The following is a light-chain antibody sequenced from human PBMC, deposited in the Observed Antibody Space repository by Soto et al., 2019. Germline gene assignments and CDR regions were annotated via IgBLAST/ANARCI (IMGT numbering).Light chain of an antibody. Sequence: QSLLAQPAPVSGSPGQAITLSCTGTSSDVGNYNYVSWYQQYPGRVPKLLIYMVSNRPSGVSNRFSGSKSGNTASLTISGLQAEDEADYFCTSPTPGSLYVFGTGTKVTVL. V-gene: IGLV2-14*01. CDR2: MVS. J-gene: IGLJ1*01. CDR3: TSPTPGSLYV. CDR1: SSDVGNYNY.